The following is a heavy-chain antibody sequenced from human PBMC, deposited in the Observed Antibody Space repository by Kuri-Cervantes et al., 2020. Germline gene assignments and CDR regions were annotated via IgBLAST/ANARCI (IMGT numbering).Heavy chain of an antibody. CDR1: GFTFSDYY. CDR2: IWYDGRDK. Sequence: GGSLRLSCAASGFTFSDYYMSWIRQAPGKGLEWVAVIWYDGRDKYYADSVKGRLTISRDNSKNTLYLQMNSLRAEDTAVYYCAPGVGSGYSPYFDYWGQGTLVTVSS. V-gene: IGHV3-33*08. J-gene: IGHJ4*02. D-gene: IGHD3-22*01. CDR3: APGVGSGYSPYFDY.